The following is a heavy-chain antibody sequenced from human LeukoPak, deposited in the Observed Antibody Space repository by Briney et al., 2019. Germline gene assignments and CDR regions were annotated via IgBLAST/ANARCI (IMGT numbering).Heavy chain of an antibody. D-gene: IGHD3-10*01. Sequence: ASVNLSCKASGGTFSSYAISWVRQAPGQGLEWMGRIIPILGIANCAQKFQGRVTITADKSTSTAYMELSSLRSEDTAVYYCARGLRAYGSGSYYLNYGMDVWGQGTTVTVSS. V-gene: IGHV1-69*04. CDR1: GGTFSSYA. CDR2: IIPILGIA. CDR3: ARGLRAYGSGSYYLNYGMDV. J-gene: IGHJ6*02.